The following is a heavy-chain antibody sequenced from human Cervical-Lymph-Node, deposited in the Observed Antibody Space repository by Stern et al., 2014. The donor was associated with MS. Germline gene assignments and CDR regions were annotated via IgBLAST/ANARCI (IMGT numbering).Heavy chain of an antibody. CDR1: GYTFTSYQ. D-gene: IGHD5-18*01. CDR2: INPGGGGT. CDR3: ARRGYTYGFDY. J-gene: IGHJ4*02. Sequence: VQLVESGAEVKKPGASVKVSCKASGYTFTSYQMHWVRQAPGQGLEWMGKINPGGGGTSYAQKFQGRVTMTRDASTSTVYMELSSLRSEDTAVYYCARRGYTYGFDYWGQGTLVTVSS. V-gene: IGHV1-46*03.